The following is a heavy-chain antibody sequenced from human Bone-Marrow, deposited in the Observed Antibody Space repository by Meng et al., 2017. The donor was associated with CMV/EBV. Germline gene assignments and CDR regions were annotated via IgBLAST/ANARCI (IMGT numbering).Heavy chain of an antibody. J-gene: IGHJ4*02. Sequence: GGSLRLSCAASGFTFSSYGMHWVRQAPGKGLEWVAFIRYDGSNKYYADSVKGRFTISRENSKNTLYLQMNSLRAEDTAVYYCAKDRHPHIVVVIAILDYYGQGTLVTVSS. CDR2: IRYDGSNK. V-gene: IGHV3-30*02. CDR1: GFTFSSYG. D-gene: IGHD2-21*01. CDR3: AKDRHPHIVVVIAILDY.